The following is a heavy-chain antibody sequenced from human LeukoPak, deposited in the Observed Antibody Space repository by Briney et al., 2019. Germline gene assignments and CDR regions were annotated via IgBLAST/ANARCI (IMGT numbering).Heavy chain of an antibody. Sequence: GGSLRLSCAASGFTFSSYAMSWVRQAPGKGLEWVSGISGSGGNTYYADSVKGRFTISRDNSKSTLYLQMNSLGADDTAVYYCAKGRSSGWYYFDYWGQGTLVTVSS. D-gene: IGHD6-19*01. J-gene: IGHJ4*02. CDR2: ISGSGGNT. CDR3: AKGRSSGWYYFDY. V-gene: IGHV3-23*01. CDR1: GFTFSSYA.